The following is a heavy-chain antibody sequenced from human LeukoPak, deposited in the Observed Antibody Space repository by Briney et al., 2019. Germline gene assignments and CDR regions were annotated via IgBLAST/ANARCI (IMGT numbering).Heavy chain of an antibody. CDR2: ISAVSTSI. D-gene: IGHD3-16*01. CDR3: AISRWDV. J-gene: IGHJ6*02. CDR1: ESTFMNYD. Sequence: GGSLRLSCAASESTFMNYDMTWVRQAPGKGLEWISYISAVSTSISYADSVKGRFTISRDNAKNSLYLQMNSLRADDTAVYYCAISRWDVWGQGATVTVSS. V-gene: IGHV3-48*01.